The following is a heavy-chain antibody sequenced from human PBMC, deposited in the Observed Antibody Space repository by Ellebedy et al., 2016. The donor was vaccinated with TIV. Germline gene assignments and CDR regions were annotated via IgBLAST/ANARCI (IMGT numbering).Heavy chain of an antibody. D-gene: IGHD3-22*01. Sequence: AASVKVSCKASGYTFTNYAMNWVRQAPGQGLEWMGWINTNTGNPTYARGFTGRFVFSLDTSGSTAYLQISSLKAEDTAVYYCARGYYYDSSGYLVGAFDIWGQGTMVTVSS. CDR2: INTNTGNP. CDR3: ARGYYYDSSGYLVGAFDI. CDR1: GYTFTNYA. V-gene: IGHV7-4-1*02. J-gene: IGHJ3*02.